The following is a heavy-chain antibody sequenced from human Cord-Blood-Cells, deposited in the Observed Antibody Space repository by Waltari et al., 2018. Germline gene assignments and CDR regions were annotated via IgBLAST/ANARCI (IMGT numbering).Heavy chain of an antibody. J-gene: IGHJ5*02. D-gene: IGHD2-2*01. V-gene: IGHV1-2*02. CDR3: ARDPGGYCSSTSCYNWFDP. Sequence: PGQGLEWMGWINPNSGGTNYAQKFQGRVTMTRDTSISTAYMELSRLRSDDTAVYYCARDPGGYCSSTSCYNWFDPWGQGTLVTVSS. CDR2: INPNSGGT.